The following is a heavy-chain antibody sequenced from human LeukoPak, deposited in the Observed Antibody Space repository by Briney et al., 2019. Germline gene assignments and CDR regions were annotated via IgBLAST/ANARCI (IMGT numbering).Heavy chain of an antibody. Sequence: ASVKVSCKASGYTFTSYDINWVRQATGQGLEWMGWMNPNSGNTGYAQKFQGRVTMTRNTSISTAYMELSSLRSEDTAVYYCARDRIAAAGYYYGMDVWGQGTTVTVSS. D-gene: IGHD6-13*01. CDR1: GYTFTSYD. CDR3: ARDRIAAAGYYYGMDV. J-gene: IGHJ6*02. V-gene: IGHV1-8*01. CDR2: MNPNSGNT.